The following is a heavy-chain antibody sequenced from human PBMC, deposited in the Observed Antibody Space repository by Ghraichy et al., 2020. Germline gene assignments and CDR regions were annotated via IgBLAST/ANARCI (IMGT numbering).Heavy chain of an antibody. V-gene: IGHV3-48*02. CDR3: ARGSRVVRFYYYDGMDV. CDR2: ITSSGRTI. J-gene: IGHJ6*02. CDR1: GFTFSSYS. Sequence: GKSLNISCVGSGFTFSSYSMNWVRQSPGKGLEWVSYITSSGRTIFYADSVKGRFTISRDNAQNSLYLQMNSLRDEDTAVYYCARGSRVVRFYYYDGMDVWGQGTTVTVS. D-gene: IGHD4-23*01.